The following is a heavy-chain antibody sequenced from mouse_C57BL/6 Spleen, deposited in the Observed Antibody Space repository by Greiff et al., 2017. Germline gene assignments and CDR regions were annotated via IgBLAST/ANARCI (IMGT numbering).Heavy chain of an antibody. CDR3: APTVYDYEAY. CDR1: GYAFSSSW. V-gene: IGHV1-82*01. D-gene: IGHD2-4*01. CDR2: IYPGDGDT. J-gene: IGHJ3*01. Sequence: VQLQQSGPELVKPGASVKISCKASGYAFSSSWMTWVKQRPGKGLEWIGRIYPGDGDTNYNGKFKGKATLTADKSSSTAYMQLSSLTSEDSAVYFCAPTVYDYEAYWGQGTLVTVSA.